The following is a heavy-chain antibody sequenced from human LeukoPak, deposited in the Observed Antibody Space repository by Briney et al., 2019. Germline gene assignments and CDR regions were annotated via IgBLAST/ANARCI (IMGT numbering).Heavy chain of an antibody. CDR1: CGSISSSGYY. J-gene: IGHJ5*02. D-gene: IGHD5-18*01. Sequence: PSETLSLTCTVSCGSISSSGYYWGWIRQTPGKGLEWIGSIYYSGSNYHNPSLKSRVSMSVDTSKNQFSLKLSSVTAADTAVYYCANMGYSYAPGLFDPWGQGTLVTVSS. V-gene: IGHV4-39*07. CDR3: ANMGYSYAPGLFDP. CDR2: IYYSGSN.